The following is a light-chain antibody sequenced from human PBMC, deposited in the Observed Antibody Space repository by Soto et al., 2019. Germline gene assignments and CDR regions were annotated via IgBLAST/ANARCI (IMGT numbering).Light chain of an antibody. CDR3: QQLHVYPLT. CDR1: QGINSY. J-gene: IGKJ3*01. CDR2: TAS. Sequence: DIQLTQSPSFLSASVGDSVTITCRASQGINSYLAWYQQIPGKAPKLLIYTASTLQSGVPSRFSGSGSGTEFTLTNSGLQPEDFATYYCQQLHVYPLTFGPGTKVDIK. V-gene: IGKV1-9*01.